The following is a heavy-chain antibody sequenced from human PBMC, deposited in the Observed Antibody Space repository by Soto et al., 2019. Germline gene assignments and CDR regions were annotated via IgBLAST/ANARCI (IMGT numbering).Heavy chain of an antibody. V-gene: IGHV1-18*01. CDR3: ARSGSSGYYPDS. D-gene: IGHD3-22*01. CDR1: GYTFTIYG. Sequence: ASVKVSCKASGYTFTIYGLNWVRQAPGQGLEWMGWISAYNGNTNYAQKLQGRVTMTTDTSTSTAYMELRSLRSDDTAVYYCARSGSSGYYPDSCGKGTLVTVSS. J-gene: IGHJ4*02. CDR2: ISAYNGNT.